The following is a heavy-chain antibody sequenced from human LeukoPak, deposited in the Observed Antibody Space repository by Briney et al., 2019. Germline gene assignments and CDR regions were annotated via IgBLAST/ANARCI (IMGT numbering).Heavy chain of an antibody. Sequence: SGGSLRLSCAASGFTFSNAWMSWVRQAPGKGLEWVGRIKSKANSYATEYGASVKGRFTISRDDSKNTAYVQMNSLKIEDTAVYYCFVRLVSAAFVDYWGQGTLVTVSS. V-gene: IGHV3-15*01. D-gene: IGHD2-2*01. J-gene: IGHJ4*02. CDR1: GFTFSNAW. CDR3: FVRLVSAAFVDY. CDR2: IKSKANSYAT.